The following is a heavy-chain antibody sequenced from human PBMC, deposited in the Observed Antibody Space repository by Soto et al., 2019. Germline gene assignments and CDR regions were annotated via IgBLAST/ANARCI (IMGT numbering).Heavy chain of an antibody. CDR2: ISSSSSTI. Sequence: SLRLSCAASGFTFSSYSMNWVRQAPGKGLEWVSYISSSSSTIYYADSVKGRFTISRDNAKNSLYLQMNSLRDEDTAVYYCARDSSSSWYEFYGMDVWGQGTTVTVSS. CDR3: ARDSSSSWYEFYGMDV. J-gene: IGHJ6*02. V-gene: IGHV3-48*02. D-gene: IGHD6-13*01. CDR1: GFTFSSYS.